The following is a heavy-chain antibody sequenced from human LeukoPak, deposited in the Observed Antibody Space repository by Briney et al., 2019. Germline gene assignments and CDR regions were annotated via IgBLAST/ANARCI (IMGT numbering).Heavy chain of an antibody. CDR2: INHSGST. V-gene: IGHV4-34*01. CDR3: ATFSYYYDTEYFQH. CDR1: GGSFSGYY. Sequence: SETLSLTCAVYGGSFSGYYWSWIRQPPGKGPEWIGEINHSGSTNYNPSLKSRVTISVDTSKNQFSLKLSSVTAADTAVYYCATFSYYYDTEYFQHWGRGTLVTVFS. D-gene: IGHD3-22*01. J-gene: IGHJ1*01.